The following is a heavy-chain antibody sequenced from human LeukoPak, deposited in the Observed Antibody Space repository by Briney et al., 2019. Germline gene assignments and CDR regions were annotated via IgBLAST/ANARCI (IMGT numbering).Heavy chain of an antibody. Sequence: GGSLRLSCAASGITFSSYSMNWVRQAPGKGLEWVSSISTSSRYIYYADSVKGRFTISRDNAKNSLYLQMNSLRVEDTAVYYCASSKDHYCHYWGQGTLVTVSS. CDR1: GITFSSYS. CDR2: ISTSSRYI. V-gene: IGHV3-21*04. CDR3: ASSKDHYCHY. J-gene: IGHJ4*02.